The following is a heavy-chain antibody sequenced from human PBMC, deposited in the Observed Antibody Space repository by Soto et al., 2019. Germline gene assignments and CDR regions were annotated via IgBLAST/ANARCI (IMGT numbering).Heavy chain of an antibody. CDR2: FDPEDGET. D-gene: IGHD6-19*01. CDR3: ATDLLFPSAIAVAAFDI. CDR1: GYTLTELA. J-gene: IGHJ3*02. Sequence: GASGKVSCKVSGYTLTELAMHWVRQAPGRGLEWMGGFDPEDGETIYAQKFQGRVTMTEDTSTDTAYMELSSLRSEDTAVYYCATDLLFPSAIAVAAFDIWGQGTMVTVSS. V-gene: IGHV1-24*01.